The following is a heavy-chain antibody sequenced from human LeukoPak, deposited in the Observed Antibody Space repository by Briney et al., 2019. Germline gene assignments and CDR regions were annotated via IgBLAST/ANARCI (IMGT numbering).Heavy chain of an antibody. V-gene: IGHV1-8*01. CDR1: AYTFTSYD. Sequence: ASVQVSCKASAYTFTSYDINWVRKATGQGLERMGWMNPKRGNTGYAQKFQGRVTMARNTAISTAYMELSSLRSEDTAVYYCASNAGGYSSSWYIFGPTSRDWFDPWGQGTLVTVSS. CDR2: MNPKRGNT. CDR3: ASNAGGYSSSWYIFGPTSRDWFDP. D-gene: IGHD6-13*01. J-gene: IGHJ5*02.